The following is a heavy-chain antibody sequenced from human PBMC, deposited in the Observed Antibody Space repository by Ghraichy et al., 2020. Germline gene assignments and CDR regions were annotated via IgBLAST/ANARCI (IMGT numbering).Heavy chain of an antibody. J-gene: IGHJ5*02. V-gene: IGHV2-5*02. CDR2: IYWDDDK. Sequence: SGPTLVKPTQTLTLTCTFSGFSLSTSGVGVGWIRQPPGKALEWLALIYWDDDKRYSPSPKSRLTITKDTSKNQVVLTMTNMDPVDTATYYCAHVTQLWSGSAWFDPWGQGTLVTVSS. CDR3: AHVTQLWSGSAWFDP. D-gene: IGHD5-18*01. CDR1: GFSLSTSGVG.